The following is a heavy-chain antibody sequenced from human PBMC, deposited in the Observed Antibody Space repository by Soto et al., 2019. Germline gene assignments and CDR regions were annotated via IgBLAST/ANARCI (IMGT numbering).Heavy chain of an antibody. CDR2: INPNSGGT. CDR1: GYTFTGYY. D-gene: IGHD6-19*01. V-gene: IGHV1-2*02. CDR3: LRSYSSGWRGFDY. J-gene: IGHJ4*02. Sequence: QVQLVQSGAEVKKPGASVKVSCKACGYTFTGYYMHWVRQAPGQGLEWMGWINPNSGGTNYAQKFQGRVTMTRDTSISTAYMELSRLRSNDTAVYYYLRSYSSGWRGFDYWGQGTLVTVSS.